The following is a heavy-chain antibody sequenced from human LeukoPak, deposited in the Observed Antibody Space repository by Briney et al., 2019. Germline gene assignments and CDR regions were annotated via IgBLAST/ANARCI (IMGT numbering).Heavy chain of an antibody. Sequence: PGGSLRLSCAASGFSFNNYAMVWVRQTPGKGLEWVSVISAGNDIVYADSVKGRFTISRDNSKNTLYLQMNSLRAEDTAVYYCARDSYSSSWYSGYYYYGMDVWGQGTTVTVSS. V-gene: IGHV3-23*01. CDR3: ARDSYSSSWYSGYYYYGMDV. CDR1: GFSFNNYA. D-gene: IGHD6-13*01. J-gene: IGHJ6*02. CDR2: ISAGNDI.